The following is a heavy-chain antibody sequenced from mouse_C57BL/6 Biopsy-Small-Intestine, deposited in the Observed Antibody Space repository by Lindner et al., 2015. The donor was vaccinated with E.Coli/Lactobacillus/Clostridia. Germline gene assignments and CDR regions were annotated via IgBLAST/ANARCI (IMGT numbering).Heavy chain of an antibody. CDR2: ISSVSNTI. CDR3: ARGNYGGDYFDY. CDR1: GFTFSDYG. J-gene: IGHJ2*01. D-gene: IGHD2-1*01. Sequence: VQLQESGGGLVKPGGSLNLSCAASGFTFSDYGMHWVRQAPEKGLEWIAHISSVSNTIYYADTVKGRFTISRDNARNTLFLQMTSLRSEDTAMYYCARGNYGGDYFDYWGQGTTLTVSS. V-gene: IGHV5-17*01.